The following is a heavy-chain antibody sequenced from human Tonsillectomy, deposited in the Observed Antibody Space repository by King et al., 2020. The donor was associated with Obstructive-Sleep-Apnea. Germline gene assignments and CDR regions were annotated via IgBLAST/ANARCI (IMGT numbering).Heavy chain of an antibody. CDR2: IYTGGST. V-gene: IGHV3-53*01. CDR1: GFTVSSNY. CDR3: ARVLGGDYLHPFDY. D-gene: IGHD4-17*01. J-gene: IGHJ4*02. Sequence: VQLVESGGGLIQPGGSLRLSCAASGFTVSSNYMSWVRQAPGKGLEWVSVIYTGGSTYYADSVKGRFTISRDNSKNTLYLQMNSLRAEDTAVYYCARVLGGDYLHPFDYWGQGTLVTVSS.